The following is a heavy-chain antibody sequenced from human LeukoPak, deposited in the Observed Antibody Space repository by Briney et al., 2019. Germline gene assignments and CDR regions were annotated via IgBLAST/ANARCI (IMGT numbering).Heavy chain of an antibody. D-gene: IGHD3-16*02. CDR1: GFTLSDYY. CDR3: ARGDYVWGSYRYTADY. CDR2: ISASGSTI. J-gene: IGHJ4*02. Sequence: KPGGSLRLSCAASGFTLSDYYMSWIRQAPGKGLEWVSYISASGSTIYYADSVKGRFTMSRDNAKNSLYLQMNSLRAEDTAVYYRARGDYVWGSYRYTADYWGQGTLVTVSS. V-gene: IGHV3-11*01.